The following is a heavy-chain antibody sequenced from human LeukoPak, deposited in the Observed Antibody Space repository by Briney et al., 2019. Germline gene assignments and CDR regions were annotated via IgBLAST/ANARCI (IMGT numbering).Heavy chain of an antibody. CDR2: VTWDGINT. Sequence: VGSLRLSCAASGFTFDDFSMHWVRQSPGRGLEWVSLVTWDGINTYYADSVKGRFTVSRDNSKNSLYLQMNGLRTEDSALYYCAKERSVGTTGTTPDYWGQGTLVTVSS. D-gene: IGHD1-1*01. CDR3: AKERSVGTTGTTPDY. J-gene: IGHJ4*02. CDR1: GFTFDDFS. V-gene: IGHV3-43*01.